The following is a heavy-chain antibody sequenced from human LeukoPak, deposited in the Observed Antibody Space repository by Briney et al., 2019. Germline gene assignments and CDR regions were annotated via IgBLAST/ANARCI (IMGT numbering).Heavy chain of an antibody. J-gene: IGHJ6*02. CDR1: GFTFSSHA. V-gene: IGHV3-23*01. Sequence: GGSLRLSCAASGFTFSSHAMSWVRQAPGKGLEWVSAISGSGGSTYYADSVKGRFTISRDNSKNTLYLQMNSLRAEDTAVYYCAKDDYYYDSSGYYSSPYYGMDVWGQGTTVTVSS. CDR2: ISGSGGST. CDR3: AKDDYYYDSSGYYSSPYYGMDV. D-gene: IGHD3-22*01.